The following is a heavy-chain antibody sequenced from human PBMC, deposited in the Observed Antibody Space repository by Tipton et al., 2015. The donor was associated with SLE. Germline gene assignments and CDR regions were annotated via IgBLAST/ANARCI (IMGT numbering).Heavy chain of an antibody. V-gene: IGHV3-48*01. D-gene: IGHD3-10*01. Sequence: SLRLSCAASGFTFSTYSINWVRQAPGKGLGWDSYISCSSTTIYFADSVKGRFTISRDNAKNSLYLQMNSLRAEDTAVYSCARDRVRYYGSGSPDAFDIWGQGAMVTVSS. CDR1: GFTFSTYS. J-gene: IGHJ3*02. CDR2: ISCSSTTI. CDR3: ARDRVRYYGSGSPDAFDI.